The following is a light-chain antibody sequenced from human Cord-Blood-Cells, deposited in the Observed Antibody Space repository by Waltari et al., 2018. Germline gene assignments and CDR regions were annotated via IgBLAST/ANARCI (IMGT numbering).Light chain of an antibody. Sequence: SYELTQPPSVSVSPGQTASITCSGDQSGDKYACWYQQKPGQSPVLVIYQDSKRPSGIPERFSGSNSGNTATLTISGTQAMDEADYYCQAWDSSTADVVFGGGTKLTVL. V-gene: IGLV3-1*01. J-gene: IGLJ2*01. CDR3: QAWDSSTADVV. CDR1: QSGDKY. CDR2: QDS.